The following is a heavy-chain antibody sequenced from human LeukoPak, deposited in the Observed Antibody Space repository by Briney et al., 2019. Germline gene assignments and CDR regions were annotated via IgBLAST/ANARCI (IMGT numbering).Heavy chain of an antibody. CDR3: ARDRGDYGVSWFDP. Sequence: ASVKVSCKASGYTFTSYGISWVRQAPGQGLEWMGWISAYNGNTNYAQKLQGRVTMTTDTSTSTAYMELRSLRSDDTDVYYCARDRGDYGVSWFDPWGQGTLVTVSS. CDR2: ISAYNGNT. D-gene: IGHD4-17*01. J-gene: IGHJ5*02. V-gene: IGHV1-18*04. CDR1: GYTFTSYG.